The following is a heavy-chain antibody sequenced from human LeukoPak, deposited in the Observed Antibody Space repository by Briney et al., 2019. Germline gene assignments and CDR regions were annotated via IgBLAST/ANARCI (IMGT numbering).Heavy chain of an antibody. D-gene: IGHD6-19*01. CDR3: ARGAGPYYFDY. CDR2: IKQDGSEK. CDR1: GFTSSSYW. Sequence: PGGSLRLSCAASGFTSSSYWMSWVRHAPGKGLELVANIKQDGSEKYYVDSVKGRFTISRDNAKNSLYLQMNSLRAEDTAVYYCARGAGPYYFDYWGQGTLVTVSS. V-gene: IGHV3-7*01. J-gene: IGHJ4*02.